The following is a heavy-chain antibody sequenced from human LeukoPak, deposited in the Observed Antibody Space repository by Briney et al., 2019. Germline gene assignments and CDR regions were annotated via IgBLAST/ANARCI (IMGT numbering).Heavy chain of an antibody. CDR3: ARRRVTVVRGVDITSYYFDY. CDR2: INWNGGST. J-gene: IGHJ4*02. V-gene: IGHV3-20*04. Sequence: GSLRLSCAASGFTFGDYGMSWVRQAPGKGLEWVSGINWNGGSTGYADSVKGRFTISRDNAKNSLYLQMNNLRAEDTALYYCARRRVTVVRGVDITSYYFDYWGQGTLVTVSS. D-gene: IGHD3-10*01. CDR1: GFTFGDYG.